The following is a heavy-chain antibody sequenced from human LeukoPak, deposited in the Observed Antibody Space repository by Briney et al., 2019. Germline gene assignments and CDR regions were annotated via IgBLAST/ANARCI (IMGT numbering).Heavy chain of an antibody. CDR1: GGTFSSYA. Sequence: SVKVSCKASGGTFSSYAISRVRQAPGQGLEWMGRIIPIFGTANYAQKFQGRVTITTDESTSTAYMELSSLRSEDTAVYYCAREIIVGATTFDYWGQGTLVTVSS. CDR3: AREIIVGATTFDY. CDR2: IIPIFGTA. V-gene: IGHV1-69*05. J-gene: IGHJ4*02. D-gene: IGHD1-26*01.